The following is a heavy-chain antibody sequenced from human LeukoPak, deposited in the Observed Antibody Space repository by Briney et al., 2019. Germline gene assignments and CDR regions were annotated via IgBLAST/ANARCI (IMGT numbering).Heavy chain of an antibody. CDR3: ARGVSMDDSSTIDY. V-gene: IGHV3-21*01. CDR2: ISSSSSYI. J-gene: IGHJ4*02. D-gene: IGHD3-22*01. Sequence: GGSLRLSCAASGFSFSDSAMHWVRQAPGKGLEWVSSISSSSSYIYYADSVKGRFTISRDNAKNSLYLQMNSLGAEDTAVYYCARGVSMDDSSTIDYWGQGTLVTVSS. CDR1: GFSFSDSA.